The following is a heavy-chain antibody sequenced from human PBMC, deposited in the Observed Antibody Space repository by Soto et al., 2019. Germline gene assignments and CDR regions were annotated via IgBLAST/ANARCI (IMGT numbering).Heavy chain of an antibody. CDR1: GGSFSGYY. D-gene: IGHD6-19*01. Sequence: PSETLSLTCAVYGGSFSGYYWSWIRQPPGKGLEWIGEINHSGSTNYNPSLKSRVTISVDTSKNQFSLKLSSVTAADTAVYYCARGSEAVASANFDYWGQGTLVTVPQ. CDR2: INHSGST. V-gene: IGHV4-34*01. CDR3: ARGSEAVASANFDY. J-gene: IGHJ4*02.